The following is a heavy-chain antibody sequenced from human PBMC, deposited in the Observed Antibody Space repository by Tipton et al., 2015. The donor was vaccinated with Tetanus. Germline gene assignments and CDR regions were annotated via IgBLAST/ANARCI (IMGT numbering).Heavy chain of an antibody. V-gene: IGHV4-30-4*01. CDR3: ARGNGEGSGWYTY. CDR1: GGSINRGDYY. D-gene: IGHD6-19*01. J-gene: IGHJ4*02. CDR2: IYYNGNI. Sequence: LRLPCTVSGGSINRGDYYWTWIRQSPGKGLEWIGYIYYNGNIYYNPSLESRAIISGDTSKNQFSLKLTSVSAADTAVYYCARGNGEGSGWYTYWGQGTQVTVAS.